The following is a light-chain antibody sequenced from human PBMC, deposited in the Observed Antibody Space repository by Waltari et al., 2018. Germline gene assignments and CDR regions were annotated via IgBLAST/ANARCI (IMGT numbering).Light chain of an antibody. CDR3: QSYYGTDWV. V-gene: IGLV6-57*04. CDR2: EHN. J-gene: IGLJ3*02. Sequence: NFMLNPPHSVSESPGKKVTISCTRSSGSISANYVHWYQHRPGTAPNPVIYEHNQRPAGVSDLFSGSIDSSSNSAPLTISGLKAEDEADYYCQSYYGTDWVFGGGTKLTVL. CDR1: SGSISANY.